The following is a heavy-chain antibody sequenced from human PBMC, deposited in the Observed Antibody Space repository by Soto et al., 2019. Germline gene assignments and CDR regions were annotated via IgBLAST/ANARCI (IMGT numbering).Heavy chain of an antibody. CDR3: AKDRGQQQLVPGYYYYGMDV. Sequence: GWSRRLSWAASGFTFSSYGMHWVRQAPGKGLEWVAVISYDGSNKYYADSVKGRFTISRDNSKNTLYLQMNSLRAEDTAVYYCAKDRGQQQLVPGYYYYGMDVWGQGTTVTVSS. V-gene: IGHV3-30*18. D-gene: IGHD6-13*01. CDR1: GFTFSSYG. J-gene: IGHJ6*02. CDR2: ISYDGSNK.